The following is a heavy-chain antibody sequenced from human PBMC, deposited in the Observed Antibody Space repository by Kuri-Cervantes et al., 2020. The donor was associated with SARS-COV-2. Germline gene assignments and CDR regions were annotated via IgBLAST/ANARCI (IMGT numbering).Heavy chain of an antibody. D-gene: IGHD3-16*01. Sequence: GGSLRLSCAASGFTVSSNYMSWVRQAPGKGLEWVSVIYSGGSTYYADSVKGRFTISRDNAKNSLYLQMNSLRAEDTAVYYYASLLSGGGAHLYYFYMDAWGKGTSVTVSS. J-gene: IGHJ6*03. CDR1: GFTVSSNY. V-gene: IGHV3-53*01. CDR2: IYSGGST. CDR3: ASLLSGGGAHLYYFYMDA.